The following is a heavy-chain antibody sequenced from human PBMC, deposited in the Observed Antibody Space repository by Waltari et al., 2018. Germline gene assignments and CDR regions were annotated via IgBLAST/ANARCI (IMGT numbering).Heavy chain of an antibody. CDR3: ARGRRAAARPNYYMDV. D-gene: IGHD6-6*01. V-gene: IGHV1-69*02. Sequence: QVQLVQSGAEVKKPGSSVKVSCQASGSTFSSYTISWVRQAPGQGLEWMGRISPILGIANYAQKFQGRVTITADKSTGTAYMGLSSLRSEDTAVYYCARGRRAAARPNYYMDVWGKGTTVTVSS. CDR2: ISPILGIA. J-gene: IGHJ6*03. CDR1: GSTFSSYT.